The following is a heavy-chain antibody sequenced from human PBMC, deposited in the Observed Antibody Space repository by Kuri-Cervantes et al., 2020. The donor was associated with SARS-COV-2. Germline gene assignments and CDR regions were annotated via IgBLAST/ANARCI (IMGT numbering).Heavy chain of an antibody. Sequence: LSLTCAASGFTFSSYAMHWVRQAPGKGLEWVAVMSYDGSNKYYADSVQGRFTISRDNSKNTLYLQMNSLRAEDTAVYYCARGEGSRWSYWGQGTLVTVSS. J-gene: IGHJ4*02. CDR2: MSYDGSNK. CDR1: GFTFSSYA. CDR3: ARGEGSRWSY. D-gene: IGHD6-13*01. V-gene: IGHV3-30*04.